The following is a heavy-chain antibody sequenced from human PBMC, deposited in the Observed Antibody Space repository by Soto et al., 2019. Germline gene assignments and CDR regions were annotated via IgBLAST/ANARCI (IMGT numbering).Heavy chain of an antibody. Sequence: QVQLVQSGAEVKKPGASVKVSCKASGYTFTSYAMHWVRQAPGQRLEWMGWINAGNGNTKYSQKFQGRVTISRDTSASTAYMELSSLRSEDTAIYYCARGFRGGDGDWFDPWGQGTLVTVSS. CDR3: ARGFRGGDGDWFDP. CDR1: GYTFTSYA. CDR2: INAGNGNT. V-gene: IGHV1-3*01. J-gene: IGHJ5*02. D-gene: IGHD2-21*02.